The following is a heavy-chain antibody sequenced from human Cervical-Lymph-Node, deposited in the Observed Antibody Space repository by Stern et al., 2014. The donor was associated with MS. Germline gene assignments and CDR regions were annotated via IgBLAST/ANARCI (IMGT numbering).Heavy chain of an antibody. Sequence: VQLVESGGGVVQPGRSLRLSCAASGFTFSSYGMHWVRQAPGKGLEWVAVIWYDGSNKYYADSVKGRFTISRDNSKNTLYLQMNSLRAEDTAVYYCARSSSPSPYYYHGMDVWGQGTTVTVSS. CDR2: IWYDGSNK. CDR1: GFTFSSYG. J-gene: IGHJ6*02. D-gene: IGHD6-13*01. CDR3: ARSSSPSPYYYHGMDV. V-gene: IGHV3-33*01.